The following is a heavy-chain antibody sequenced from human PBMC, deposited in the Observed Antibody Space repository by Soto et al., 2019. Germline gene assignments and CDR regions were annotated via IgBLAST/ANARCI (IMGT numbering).Heavy chain of an antibody. Sequence: RGESLKSACKGSGYSFTSYWIGWVRQMPGKGLEWMVIIYPGDSDTRYRPSFQGQVTISAEKSIRNAYLQWSSLKASDTAMYYCPRKPPGIAVAGTHYYYGMHXWGQVTTVTVS. CDR3: PRKPPGIAVAGTHYYYGMHX. D-gene: IGHD6-19*01. CDR1: GYSFTSYW. J-gene: IGHJ6*02. V-gene: IGHV5-51*01. CDR2: IYPGDSDT.